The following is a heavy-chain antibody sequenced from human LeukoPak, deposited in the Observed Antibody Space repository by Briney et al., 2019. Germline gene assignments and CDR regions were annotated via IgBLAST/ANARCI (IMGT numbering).Heavy chain of an antibody. CDR2: IYYSGST. J-gene: IGHJ5*02. Sequence: SETLSLTCAVYGGSFSGYYWSWIRQPPGKGLEWIGYIYYSGSTNYNPSLKSRVTISVDTSKNQFSLKLSSVTAADTAVYYCARCVSSGWYGGGWFDPWGQGTLVTVSS. V-gene: IGHV4-59*01. CDR1: GGSFSGYY. CDR3: ARCVSSGWYGGGWFDP. D-gene: IGHD6-19*01.